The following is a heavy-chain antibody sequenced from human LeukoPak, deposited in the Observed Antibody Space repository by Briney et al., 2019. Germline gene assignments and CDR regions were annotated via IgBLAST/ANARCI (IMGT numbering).Heavy chain of an antibody. CDR2: IDHTGST. V-gene: IGHV4-34*01. CDR1: GGSFSAYY. CDR3: AKPHYRSGTGGFDS. D-gene: IGHD3-10*01. Sequence: SETLSLTCAVYGGSFSAYYWSWIRQSPGKGLEWIGEIDHTGSTNYNPSLKSRITMSVDTSNNQISLKLSSVTAADTAVYYCAKPHYRSGTGGFDSWGQGTLVTVSS. J-gene: IGHJ4*02.